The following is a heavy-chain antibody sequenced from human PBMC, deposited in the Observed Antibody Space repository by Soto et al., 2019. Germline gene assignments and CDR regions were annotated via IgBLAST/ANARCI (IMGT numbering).Heavy chain of an antibody. CDR1: GFTFSSYD. CDR2: ISYDGSRK. Sequence: GGSLRLSCAASGFTFSSYDIHWVCQAPGKGLEWVALISYDGSRKYYADSVKGLFTISRDNSKSTLYLQVNSLRAEVTAVYYCAKAYSGPFDVWGQGTMVTVSS. CDR3: AKAYSGPFDV. V-gene: IGHV3-30*18. D-gene: IGHD1-26*01. J-gene: IGHJ3*01.